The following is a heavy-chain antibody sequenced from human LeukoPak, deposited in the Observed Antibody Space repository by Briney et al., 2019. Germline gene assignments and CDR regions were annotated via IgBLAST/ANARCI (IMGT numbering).Heavy chain of an antibody. V-gene: IGHV3-9*01. CDR2: ISWNSGSI. J-gene: IGHJ6*02. CDR3: ARQTANYYYYGMDV. Sequence: GGSLRLSCAASGFTFDDYAMHWVRQAPGKGLEWVSGISWNSGSIGYADSVKGRFTISRDNAENSLYLQMNSLRAEDTALYYCARQTANYYYYGMDVWGQGTTVTVSS. CDR1: GFTFDDYA. D-gene: IGHD5-18*01.